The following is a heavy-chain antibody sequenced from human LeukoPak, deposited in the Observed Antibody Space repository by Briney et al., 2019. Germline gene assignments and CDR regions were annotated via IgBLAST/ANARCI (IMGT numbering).Heavy chain of an antibody. CDR1: GVSISSSNSY. V-gene: IGHV4-39*07. D-gene: IGHD5-12*01. CDR2: INHSGST. CDR3: ARSGSVAIYWYFDL. Sequence: KSSETLSLTCTVSGVSISSSNSYWSWIRQPPGKGLEWIGEINHSGSTNYNPSLKSRVTISVDTSKNQFSLKLSSVTAADTAVYYCARSGSVAIYWYFDLWGRGTLVTVSS. J-gene: IGHJ2*01.